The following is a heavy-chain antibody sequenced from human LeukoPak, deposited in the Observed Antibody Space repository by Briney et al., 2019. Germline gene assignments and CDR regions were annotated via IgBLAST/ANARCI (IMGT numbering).Heavy chain of an antibody. Sequence: ASVKVSCKTSGYTFTDYGITWVRQAPGQGLEWVGWISAYNGNRDYAQNFQDRGTMTTDRSTSTAYMDLRSLRSDDTAVYYCARYSGSRHDPFDFWGQGTMVTVSS. CDR1: GYTFTDYG. V-gene: IGHV1-18*01. J-gene: IGHJ3*01. CDR2: ISAYNGNR. CDR3: ARYSGSRHDPFDF. D-gene: IGHD1-26*01.